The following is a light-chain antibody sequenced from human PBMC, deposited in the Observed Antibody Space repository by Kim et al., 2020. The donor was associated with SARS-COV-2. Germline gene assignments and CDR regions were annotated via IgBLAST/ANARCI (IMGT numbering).Light chain of an antibody. V-gene: IGLV4-69*01. CDR2: LNSDGSH. J-gene: IGLJ3*02. CDR3: QTWGTGTWV. CDR1: SGHSSYA. Sequence: SVKLTCTLSSGHSSYAIAWNQQQPEKGPRYLMKLNSDGSHSKGDGIPDRFSGSSSGAERYLTISSLQSEDEADYYCQTWGTGTWVFGGGTQLTVL.